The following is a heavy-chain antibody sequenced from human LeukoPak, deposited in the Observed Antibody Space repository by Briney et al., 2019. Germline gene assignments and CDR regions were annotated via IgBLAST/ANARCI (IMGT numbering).Heavy chain of an antibody. J-gene: IGHJ4*02. V-gene: IGHV1-8*01. CDR3: AREIVNYGDNKSYFEY. CDR2: MNPDSGNT. Sequence: WASVKVSCKASGYTFTSYDINWVRQATGQGLEWMGWMNPDSGNTGYAQKFQGRVTMTRNTSISTAYMELSSLRAEDTAVYYCAREIVNYGDNKSYFEYWGQGTLVTVSS. CDR1: GYTFTSYD. D-gene: IGHD4-17*01.